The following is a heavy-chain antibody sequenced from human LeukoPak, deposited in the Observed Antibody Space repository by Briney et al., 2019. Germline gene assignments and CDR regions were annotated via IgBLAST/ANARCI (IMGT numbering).Heavy chain of an antibody. CDR3: AGLTAAAGFDY. D-gene: IGHD6-13*01. CDR2: IPGSSRTI. J-gene: IGHJ4*02. CDR1: GFSFSTYS. V-gene: IGHV3-48*01. Sequence: GGSLRLSCAASGFSFSTYSINWVRQAPGKGLEWIAYIPGSSRTIYYADSVKGRFTISRDNAKNSLYLQMNSLRAEDTAVYYCAGLTAAAGFDYWGQGTLVTVSS.